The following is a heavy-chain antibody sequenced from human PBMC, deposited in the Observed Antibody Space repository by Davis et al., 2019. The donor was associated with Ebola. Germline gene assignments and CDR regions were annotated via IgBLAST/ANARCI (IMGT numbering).Heavy chain of an antibody. CDR3: ASLVWFGDKNGYGMDV. Sequence: GSLRLSCAVSGGSISSSNWWSWVRQPPGKGLEWIGEIYHSGSTNYNPSLKSRVTISVDKSKNQFSLKLSSVTAADTAVYYCASLVWFGDKNGYGMDVWGQGTTVTVSS. CDR2: IYHSGST. V-gene: IGHV4-4*02. J-gene: IGHJ6*02. D-gene: IGHD3-10*01. CDR1: GGSISSSNW.